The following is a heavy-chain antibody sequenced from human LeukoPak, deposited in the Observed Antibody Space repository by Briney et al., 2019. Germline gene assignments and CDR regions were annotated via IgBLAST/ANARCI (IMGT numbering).Heavy chain of an antibody. D-gene: IGHD1-26*01. CDR3: ARDRAYGMDV. V-gene: IGHV3-74*03. CDR1: GFTFSSYS. J-gene: IGHJ6*02. Sequence: GGSLRLSCAASGFTFSSYSMNWVRQAPGKGLVWVSLIKSDGRSTMYADSVKGRFTISRDNAKNTLYLQMNSLRAEDTAVLYCARDRAYGMDVWGQGTTVTVSS. CDR2: IKSDGRST.